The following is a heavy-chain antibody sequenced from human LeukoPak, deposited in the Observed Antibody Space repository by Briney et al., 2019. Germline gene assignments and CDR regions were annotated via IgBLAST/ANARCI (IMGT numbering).Heavy chain of an antibody. D-gene: IGHD1-1*01. Sequence: GGSLRLSCAASGFTFSSYAMKWVRQAPGKGLEWVSEISGSSGSTYYADSVKGRFTISRDNPKNTLYLQMNSLTDEDTAVYYCAKDGTGSGDLDYWGQGTLVTVSS. CDR1: GFTFSSYA. J-gene: IGHJ4*02. CDR2: ISGSSGST. V-gene: IGHV3-23*01. CDR3: AKDGTGSGDLDY.